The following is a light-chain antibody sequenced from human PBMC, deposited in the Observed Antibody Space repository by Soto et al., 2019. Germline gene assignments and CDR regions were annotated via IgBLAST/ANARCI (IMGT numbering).Light chain of an antibody. J-gene: IGLJ3*02. V-gene: IGLV1-40*01. CDR3: QSYDSSLSCWV. CDR1: SSNIGAGYD. Sequence: QSVLTQPPSVSGAPGQRVTISCTGSSSNIGAGYDVQWYHQLPGTAPKLLIYGNSNRPSGVPDRFSGSKSGTSASLAIAGLQAEDEADYYCQSYDSSLSCWVFGGGTKLTVL. CDR2: GNS.